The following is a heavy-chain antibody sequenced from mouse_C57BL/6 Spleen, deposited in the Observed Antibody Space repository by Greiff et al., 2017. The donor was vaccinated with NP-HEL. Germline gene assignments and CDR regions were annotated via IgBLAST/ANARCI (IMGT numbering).Heavy chain of an antibody. D-gene: IGHD1-1*01. CDR1: GYTFTSYG. CDR3: ALYYYGSSPRYAMDY. V-gene: IGHV1-81*01. J-gene: IGHJ4*01. CDR2: IYPRSGNT. Sequence: VQLQQSGAELARPGASVKLSCKASGYTFTSYGISWVKQRTGQGLEWIGEIYPRSGNTYYNEKFKGKATLTADKSSSTAYMELRSLTSEDSAVYVCALYYYGSSPRYAMDYWGQGTSVTVSS.